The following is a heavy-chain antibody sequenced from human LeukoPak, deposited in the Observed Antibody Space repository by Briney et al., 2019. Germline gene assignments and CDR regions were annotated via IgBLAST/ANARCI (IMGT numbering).Heavy chain of an antibody. V-gene: IGHV3-53*01. J-gene: IGHJ4*02. D-gene: IGHD2/OR15-2a*01. Sequence: PGGSLRLSCTSSGFSVTNSYVMWVRQAPGKGLEWVSDIYRSGGTNYADSVKGRFTISRDTSKNMLYLQMNSLRAEDTAVYYCATPLTGLSYWGQGTQVTVSS. CDR2: IYRSGGT. CDR1: GFSVTNSY. CDR3: ATPLTGLSY.